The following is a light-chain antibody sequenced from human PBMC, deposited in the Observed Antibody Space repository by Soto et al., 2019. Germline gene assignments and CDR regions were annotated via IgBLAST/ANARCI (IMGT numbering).Light chain of an antibody. J-gene: IGKJ1*01. Sequence: EIAMTQSPATLSVSPGERATLSCRASQSVSSNLAWYQQKPGQAPRLLIYGASTRATGIPDRFSGSGSGTDFTLTISRLEPEDFAVYYCQQYGSSGTFGQGTKVDI. CDR2: GAS. CDR3: QQYGSSGT. CDR1: QSVSSN. V-gene: IGKV3-20*01.